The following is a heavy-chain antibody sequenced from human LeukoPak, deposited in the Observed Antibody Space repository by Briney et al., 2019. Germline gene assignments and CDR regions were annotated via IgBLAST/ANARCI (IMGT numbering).Heavy chain of an antibody. CDR2: SDSEDGDP. Sequence: ASVKVSCKVAGYSLSDMSVHWIRQAPGRGLEWMGSSDSEDGDPVYAQKFEGRLTMTEDTSTDTAYMDLSSLRSEDTAVYYCASVGATGGWGQGTLVTVSS. J-gene: IGHJ4*02. CDR1: GYSLSDMS. D-gene: IGHD1-26*01. CDR3: ASVGATGG. V-gene: IGHV1-24*01.